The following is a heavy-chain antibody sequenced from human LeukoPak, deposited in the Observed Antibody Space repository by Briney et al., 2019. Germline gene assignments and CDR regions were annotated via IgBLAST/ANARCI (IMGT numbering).Heavy chain of an antibody. V-gene: IGHV1-2*02. CDR1: GYTFTGHF. CDR2: IKPKSGAT. CDR3: ARVREWEEISGAIPDYFDY. J-gene: IGHJ4*02. D-gene: IGHD3-3*01. Sequence: GASVKVSCKTSGYTFTGHFMNWVRQAPEQGLEWMGWIKPKSGATAYAQKFQGRVTMTRDTALNTAYLEVSGLTPDDTAVYYCARVREWEEISGAIPDYFDYWGQGTLITVSS.